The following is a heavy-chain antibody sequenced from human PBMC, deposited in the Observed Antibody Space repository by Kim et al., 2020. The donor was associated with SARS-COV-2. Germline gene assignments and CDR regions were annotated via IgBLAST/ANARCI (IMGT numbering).Heavy chain of an antibody. J-gene: IGHJ4*02. CDR3: AKNSGGYRALNFDY. V-gene: IGHV3-23*01. Sequence: ADSEKGRFSISRDDSKNTLYLQMNSLRADDTAVYYCAKNSGGYRALNFDYWGQGTLVTVSS. D-gene: IGHD1-26*01.